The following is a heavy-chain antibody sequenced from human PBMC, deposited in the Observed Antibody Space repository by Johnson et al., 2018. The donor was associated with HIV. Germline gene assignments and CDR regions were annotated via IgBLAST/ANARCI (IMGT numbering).Heavy chain of an antibody. D-gene: IGHD5-12*01. CDR3: ARYPIRDDAFDV. CDR1: GFIFSSYG. V-gene: IGHV3-30*03. Sequence: QMQLVESGGGLVQPGGSLRLSCAASGFIFSSYGIHWVRQAPGKGLQWVGIISSDGSIKYYVDSVKGRFTISRDNAKNSLYLQMNSLRVEDTAVYYCARYPIRDDAFDVWGQGTMVTVSS. J-gene: IGHJ3*01. CDR2: ISSDGSIK.